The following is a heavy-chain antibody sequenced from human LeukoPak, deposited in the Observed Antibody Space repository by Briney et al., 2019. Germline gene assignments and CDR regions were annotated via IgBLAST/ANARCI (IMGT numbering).Heavy chain of an antibody. V-gene: IGHV3-48*01. CDR2: ISSSSSTM. D-gene: IGHD2-2*01. CDR1: GFTFSTYN. CDR3: ARSGGVVVPAEGPQGHYYYSYYMDV. Sequence: GGSLRLSCAASGFTFSTYNMNWVRQAPGKGLEWVSYISSSSSTMYYADSVKGRFTISRDNAKSSLYLQMNSLRAEVTAVYYCARSGGVVVPAEGPQGHYYYSYYMDVWGKGTTVTVSS. J-gene: IGHJ6*03.